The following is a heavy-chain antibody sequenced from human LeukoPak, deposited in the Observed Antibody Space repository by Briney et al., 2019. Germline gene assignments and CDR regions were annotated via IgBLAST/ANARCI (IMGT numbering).Heavy chain of an antibody. J-gene: IGHJ4*02. Sequence: GGSLRLSCAASGFIVSSNYMSWVRQAPGKGLEWVSVIYSGGSTYYADSVEGRFTISRDNSKNTLYLQMNSLRAEDTAVYCCAREWEHDSGDYYFDYWGQGTLVTVSS. CDR2: IYSGGST. D-gene: IGHD4-17*01. CDR1: GFIVSSNY. CDR3: AREWEHDSGDYYFDY. V-gene: IGHV3-66*01.